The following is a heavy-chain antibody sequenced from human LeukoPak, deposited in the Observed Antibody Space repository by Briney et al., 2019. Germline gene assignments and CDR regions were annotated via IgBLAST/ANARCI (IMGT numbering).Heavy chain of an antibody. CDR3: VKGGQNYDFWRFDY. CDR2: ISGSGGST. Sequence: GGSLRLSCGASGFRFSSYAMSWVRQAPGKGLEWVSSISGSGGSTYYTDSVKGRFAISRDDSKSTLYLQMNSLGTDDTALYYCVKGGQNYDFWRFDYWGQGTLVTASS. J-gene: IGHJ4*02. V-gene: IGHV3-23*01. D-gene: IGHD3-3*01. CDR1: GFRFSSYA.